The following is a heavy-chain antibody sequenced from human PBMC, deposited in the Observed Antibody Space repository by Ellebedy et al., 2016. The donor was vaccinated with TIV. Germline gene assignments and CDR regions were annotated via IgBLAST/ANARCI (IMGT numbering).Heavy chain of an antibody. CDR1: GFTFSNYG. CDR2: ISTTGTYI. CDR3: ARPSDTAATIRFFGLDV. Sequence: PGGSLRLSCAASGFTFSNYGMHWVRQAPGKGLEWVSSISTTGTYIFYADSVKGRFTISRDNAKNSLFLQMSSLKADDTAVYFCARPSDTAATIRFFGLDVWGQGTTVTVSS. J-gene: IGHJ6*02. D-gene: IGHD5-12*01. V-gene: IGHV3-21*01.